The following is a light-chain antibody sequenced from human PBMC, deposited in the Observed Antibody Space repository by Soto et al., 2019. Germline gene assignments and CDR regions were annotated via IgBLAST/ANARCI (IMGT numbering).Light chain of an antibody. V-gene: IGLV2-8*01. CDR1: SSDVGGYNY. CDR3: SSYAGSG. CDR2: EVS. Sequence: QSALTQPPSASGSPGQSVTISCTGTSSDVGGYNYVSWYQQHPGKAPKLMIYEVSKRPSGVPDRFSGSKSGNTASLTVSGLQAEDEADYYCSSYAGSGFGGGTKLTVL. J-gene: IGLJ3*02.